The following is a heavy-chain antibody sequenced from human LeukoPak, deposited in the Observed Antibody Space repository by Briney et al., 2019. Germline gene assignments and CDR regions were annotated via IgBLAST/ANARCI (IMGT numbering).Heavy chain of an antibody. CDR1: GFTFEDFG. CDR3: ARDSGIWFGTRDAFDI. Sequence: EGSLRLSCAASGFTFEDFGMTWVRQVPGKGLEWVSGINWNGVKTHYADSVKGRFTISGDNAKNTLYLEMNSPRVDDTALYHCARDSGIWFGTRDAFDIWGQGTMVTVST. J-gene: IGHJ3*02. CDR2: INWNGVKT. D-gene: IGHD3-10*01. V-gene: IGHV3-20*01.